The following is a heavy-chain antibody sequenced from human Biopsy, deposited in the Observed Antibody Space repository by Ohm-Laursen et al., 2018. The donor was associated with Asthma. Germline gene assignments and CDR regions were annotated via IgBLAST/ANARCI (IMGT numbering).Heavy chain of an antibody. CDR3: SRDFTIGSGSPFHF. Sequence: SLRLSCAASGFDLRDYTMNGVRQAPGKGLEWVASISSLSRYIYHATSLRGRFTISRDNAKRSLYLQIDSLRGDDTAVYYCSRDFTIGSGSPFHFWGRGTLATVSS. CDR2: ISSLSRYI. CDR1: GFDLRDYT. V-gene: IGHV3-21*01. D-gene: IGHD3-10*01. J-gene: IGHJ4*02.